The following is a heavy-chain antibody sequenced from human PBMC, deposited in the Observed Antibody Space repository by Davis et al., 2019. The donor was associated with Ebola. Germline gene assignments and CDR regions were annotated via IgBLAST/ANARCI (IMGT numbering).Heavy chain of an antibody. Sequence: ASVKVSCKASGYTFTSYGISWVRQAPGQGLEWMGWISAYNGNTNYAQKLQGRVTMTTDTSTSTAYMELRSLRSDDTAVYYCARLMVYAINSYYFDYWGQGTLVTVSS. CDR1: GYTFTSYG. CDR2: ISAYNGNT. J-gene: IGHJ4*02. CDR3: ARLMVYAINSYYFDY. V-gene: IGHV1-18*01. D-gene: IGHD2-8*01.